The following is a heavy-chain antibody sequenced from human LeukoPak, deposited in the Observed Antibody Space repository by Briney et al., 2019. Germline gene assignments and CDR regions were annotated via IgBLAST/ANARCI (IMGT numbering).Heavy chain of an antibody. CDR1: GFTVITND. CDR3: ARGVEPPAANTLAY. Sequence: PGGSLRLSCAASGFTVITNDMTWVRQAPGKGLEWVSVLYSDGNTKYADSVQGRFTISRDNSKNTLHLEMNSLSPDDTAVYYCARGVEPPAANTLAYWGQGTLVTVSS. V-gene: IGHV3-53*01. CDR2: LYSDGNT. D-gene: IGHD2-2*01. J-gene: IGHJ4*02.